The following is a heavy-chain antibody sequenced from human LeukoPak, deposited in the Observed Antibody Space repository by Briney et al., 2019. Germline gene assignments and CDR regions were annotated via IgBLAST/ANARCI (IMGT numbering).Heavy chain of an antibody. D-gene: IGHD2-15*01. J-gene: IGHJ4*02. CDR2: ISYDGSNK. Sequence: PGGSLRLSCAASGFTFSSYAMRWVRQGPRKGLEGVAVISYDGSNKYYADYVKGRFTISRDNSKNTLYLQMNRLRAEDTAVYYCARPWLLLFDYWGQGTLVTVSS. V-gene: IGHV3-30*01. CDR1: GFTFSSYA. CDR3: ARPWLLLFDY.